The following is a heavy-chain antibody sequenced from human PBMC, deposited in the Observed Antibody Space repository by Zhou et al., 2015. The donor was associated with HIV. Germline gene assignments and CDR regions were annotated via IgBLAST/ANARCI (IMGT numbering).Heavy chain of an antibody. CDR2: INPSGGST. D-gene: IGHD2-15*01. J-gene: IGHJ4*02. CDR3: ARMVVAATYFDY. CDR1: GYTFTSYY. V-gene: IGHV1-46*01. Sequence: QVQLVQSGAEVKKPGASVKVSCKASGYTFTSYYMHWVRQAPGQGLEWMGIINPSGGSTSYAQKFQGRVTMTRDTSTSTVYMELSSLRSEDTAVYYCARMVVAATYFDYVGPREPWSPSP.